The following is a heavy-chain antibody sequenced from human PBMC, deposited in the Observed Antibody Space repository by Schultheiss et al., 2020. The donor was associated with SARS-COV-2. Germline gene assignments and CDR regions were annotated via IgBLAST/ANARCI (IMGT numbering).Heavy chain of an antibody. CDR2: ISYDGSNK. V-gene: IGHV3-30*07. D-gene: IGHD7-27*01. CDR1: GFTFSSYA. Sequence: GGSLRLSCAASGFTFSSYAMHWVRQAPGKGLEWVAVISYDGSNKYYADSVKGRFTISRDNSKNTLYLQMNSLRAEDTAVYYCARVGTGDVRLWSWYFDLWGRGTLVTVSS. J-gene: IGHJ2*01. CDR3: ARVGTGDVRLWSWYFDL.